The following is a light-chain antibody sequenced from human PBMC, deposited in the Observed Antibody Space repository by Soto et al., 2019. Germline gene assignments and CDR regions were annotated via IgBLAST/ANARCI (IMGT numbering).Light chain of an antibody. Sequence: EIVLTQSPGPLSLSPGERDSISCRASQSVSNNYVAWYQQKPGQAPRLLIDGASNRATGIPDRVSGRGSGTDFTRTISRLEPEEFAVYYGQQYGSSPVTVGQGTRLEI. CDR3: QQYGSSPVT. V-gene: IGKV3-20*01. J-gene: IGKJ5*01. CDR2: GAS. CDR1: QSVSNNY.